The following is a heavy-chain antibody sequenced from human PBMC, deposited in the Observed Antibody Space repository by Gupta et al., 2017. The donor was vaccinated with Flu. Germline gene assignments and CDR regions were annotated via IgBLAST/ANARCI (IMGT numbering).Heavy chain of an antibody. D-gene: IGHD5-24*01. J-gene: IGHJ4*02. V-gene: IGHV3-7*01. CDR2: INQDGRTK. CDR3: ARNRGWEQFDY. Sequence: EVQLVESGGGLVQPGGSLRLSCAASGFPFSDSWMNWVRQAPGKGLEWVANINQDGRTKNYVDSLKGRFTVSRDNAKNSLYLQMDSLRAEDTAVYFCARNRGWEQFDYWGQGTLVTVSS. CDR1: GFPFSDSW.